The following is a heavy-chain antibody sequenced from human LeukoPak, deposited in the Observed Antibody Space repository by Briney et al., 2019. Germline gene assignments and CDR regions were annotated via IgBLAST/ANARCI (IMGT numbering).Heavy chain of an antibody. Sequence: TGGSLRLSCAASGFTFNTYAMLWVRQAPGKGLEWVTVISEDGSSKHYADSVKGRFTISRDNSKNTLYLQMNSLRAEDTAVYYCARDSSGELSGGDYWGQGTLVTVSS. D-gene: IGHD1-1*01. CDR1: GFTFNTYA. CDR2: ISEDGSSK. J-gene: IGHJ4*02. V-gene: IGHV3-33*08. CDR3: ARDSSGELSGGDY.